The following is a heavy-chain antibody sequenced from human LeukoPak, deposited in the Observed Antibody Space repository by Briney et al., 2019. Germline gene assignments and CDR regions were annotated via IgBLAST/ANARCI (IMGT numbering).Heavy chain of an antibody. CDR2: FDPEDGET. CDR3: ATVPLYDSSGYPDY. Sequence: ASVKVTCKVSGYTLTELSMHWVRQAPGKGLEWMGGFDPEDGETIYAQKFQGRVTMTEDTSTDTAYMELSSLRSEDTAVYYCATVPLYDSSGYPDYWGQGTLVTVSS. V-gene: IGHV1-24*01. D-gene: IGHD3-22*01. J-gene: IGHJ4*02. CDR1: GYTLTELS.